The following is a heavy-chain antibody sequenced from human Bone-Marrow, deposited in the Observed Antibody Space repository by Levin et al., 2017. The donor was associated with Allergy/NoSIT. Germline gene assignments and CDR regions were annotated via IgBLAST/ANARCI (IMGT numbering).Heavy chain of an antibody. Sequence: KTSGPTLVKPTQTLTLTCTFSGFSLNTDGVGVGWIRQPPGKALEWLALIFWDADERYSPSLQSRLTITKDTPKKQVVLTMTNMDPVDTGTYFCARGRVRGSYYGSGAFDVWGQGITVTVSS. V-gene: IGHV2-5*02. J-gene: IGHJ3*01. CDR1: GFSLNTDGVG. D-gene: IGHD1-26*01. CDR2: IFWDADE. CDR3: ARGRVRGSYYGSGAFDV.